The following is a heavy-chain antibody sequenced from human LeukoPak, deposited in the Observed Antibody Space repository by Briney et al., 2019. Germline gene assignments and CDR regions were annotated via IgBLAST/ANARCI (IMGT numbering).Heavy chain of an antibody. V-gene: IGHV3-23*01. CDR1: GFTFSSYA. J-gene: IGHJ4*02. Sequence: PGGSLRLSCAASGFTFSSYAMSWVRQAPGKGLEWVSAISGSGGSTYYADSVKGRFTISRDNSKNTLYLQMNSLRAEDTAVYYCAKVRGTGYNWNDFFDYWGQGTPVTVSS. CDR3: AKVRGTGYNWNDFFDY. CDR2: ISGSGGST. D-gene: IGHD1-1*01.